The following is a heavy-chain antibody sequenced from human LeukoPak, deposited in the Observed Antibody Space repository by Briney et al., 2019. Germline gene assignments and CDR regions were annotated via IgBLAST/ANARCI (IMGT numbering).Heavy chain of an antibody. CDR2: IYYRSKWSN. D-gene: IGHD5-24*01. J-gene: IGHJ4*02. Sequence: SQTLSLTCAISGDSVSSKSVWNCIRQSPSRGLEWLGRIYYRSKWSNNYAVSVKSRITINPDTSKNQFSLQLSSVTAEDTAVYYCARGDQNFDYWGQGTLVTVSS. CDR3: ARGDQNFDY. CDR1: GDSVSSKSV. V-gene: IGHV6-1*01.